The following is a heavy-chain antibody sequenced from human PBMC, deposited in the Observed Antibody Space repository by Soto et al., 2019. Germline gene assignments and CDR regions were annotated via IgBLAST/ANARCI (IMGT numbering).Heavy chain of an antibody. CDR1: GYTFTSYG. D-gene: IGHD2-2*01. J-gene: IGHJ5*02. V-gene: IGHV1-18*01. CDR3: ARDFQDCSSTSCYEYWFHP. CDR2: ISAYNGNT. Sequence: ASVKVSFKASGYTFTSYGISWVRQAPGQGLEWMGWISAYNGNTNYAQKLQGRVTMTTDTSTSTAYMELRSLRSDDTAVYYCARDFQDCSSTSCYEYWFHPWGQGTLVTVSS.